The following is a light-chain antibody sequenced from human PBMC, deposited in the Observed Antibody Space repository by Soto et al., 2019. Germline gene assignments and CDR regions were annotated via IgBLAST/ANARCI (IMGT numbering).Light chain of an antibody. CDR3: MQVLRTWT. CDR2: LGS. Sequence: DIVMTQSPLSLPVTPGEPASISCRSSQSLLHSNGYNYLDWYLQKPGQPPQLLIYLGSNRASWVPERFSGSGSGTDFTLKISRVEAEDVGGYYCMQVLRTWTSGKGTKVEIK. CDR1: QSLLHSNGYNY. V-gene: IGKV2-28*01. J-gene: IGKJ1*01.